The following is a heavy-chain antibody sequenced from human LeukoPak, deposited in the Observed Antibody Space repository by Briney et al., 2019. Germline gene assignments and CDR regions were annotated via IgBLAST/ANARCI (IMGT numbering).Heavy chain of an antibody. CDR2: ISGSGGRT. J-gene: IGHJ4*02. Sequence: GGSLRLSCXXSGFTFSSYAMSWVRQAPGKGVEWVSAISGSGGRTYYADSVKGRFTISRDNSKNTLYLQMNSLRAEDTAVYYCAMASVSPPPGYYFDYWGQGTLVTVSS. CDR3: AMASVSPPPGYYFDY. V-gene: IGHV3-23*01. D-gene: IGHD1-1*01. CDR1: GFTFSSYA.